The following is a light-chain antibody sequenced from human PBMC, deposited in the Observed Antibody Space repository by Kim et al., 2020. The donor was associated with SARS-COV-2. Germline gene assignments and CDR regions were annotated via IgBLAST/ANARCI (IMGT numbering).Light chain of an antibody. CDR2: EVT. Sequence: QSALTQPPSASGSPGQSVTISCTGISSDVVGFNYVSWYQQNPGKAPKLMIYEVTKRPSGVPARFSGSKSGNTASLTVSGLQAEDEADYYCSSSAGNNNLLVFGTGTKLTVL. V-gene: IGLV2-8*01. J-gene: IGLJ1*01. CDR3: SSSAGNNNLLV. CDR1: SSDVVGFNY.